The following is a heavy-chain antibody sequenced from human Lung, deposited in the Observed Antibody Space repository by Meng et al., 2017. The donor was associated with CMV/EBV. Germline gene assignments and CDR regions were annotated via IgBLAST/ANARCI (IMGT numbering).Heavy chain of an antibody. V-gene: IGHV3-21*01. CDR3: ARVYCSRGSCSFDY. CDR2: ISSNSRYI. J-gene: IGHJ4*02. CDR1: GFTFSSYS. Sequence: SCAVSGFTFSSYSVNWVRQAPGKGLEWVSSISSNSRYIFYADSVKGRFTISRDNAKNALHLQMNSLRDEDTAVYYCARVYCSRGSCSFDYWGQGPLVTVSS. D-gene: IGHD2-15*01.